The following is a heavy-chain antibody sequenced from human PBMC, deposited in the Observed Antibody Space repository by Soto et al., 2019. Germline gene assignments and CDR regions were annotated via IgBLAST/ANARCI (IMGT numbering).Heavy chain of an antibody. CDR1: GASVSRGTYY. Sequence: QVQLQESGPGLVKASETLSLTCTVFGASVSRGTYYWSWIRHAPGKGLEWVGHSYYTGTTNYNPSLNKRVIISVAGSKSSFSLHLTSVTAADTAVYYCARGAGFSYASTWFDIWGQRILVTVSS. V-gene: IGHV4-61*03. J-gene: IGHJ5*02. CDR3: ARGAGFSYASTWFDI. CDR2: SYYTGTT. D-gene: IGHD5-18*01.